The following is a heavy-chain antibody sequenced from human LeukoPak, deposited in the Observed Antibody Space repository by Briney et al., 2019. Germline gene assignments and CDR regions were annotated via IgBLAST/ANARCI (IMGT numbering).Heavy chain of an antibody. J-gene: IGHJ4*02. D-gene: IGHD6-19*01. CDR2: ISYDGSNK. CDR3: ARDEGGWYFDY. V-gene: IGHV3-30-3*01. CDR1: GFTFSSYA. Sequence: PGRSLRLSCAASGFTFSSYAMHWVRQAPGKGLEWVAVISYDGSNKYYADSVKGRFTISRDNSKNTLYLQMNSLRAEDTAVYYCARDEGGWYFDYWGQGTLVTVSS.